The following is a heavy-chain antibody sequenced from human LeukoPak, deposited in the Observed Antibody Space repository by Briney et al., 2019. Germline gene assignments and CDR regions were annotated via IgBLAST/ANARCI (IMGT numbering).Heavy chain of an antibody. V-gene: IGHV4-39*01. CDR2: IYYSGTT. J-gene: IGHJ4*02. CDR1: GGSISSSSYY. CDR3: PRQRGSGWYHPHLF. D-gene: IGHD6-19*01. Sequence: SETLSLTGTVSGGSISSSSYYWGWIPQPPGKGLEWIGSIYYSGTTYYSPSLKSRVTISVDTYKSQLSLKLSSVTAADTAVYYCPRQRGSGWYHPHLFWGQGILVTVSS.